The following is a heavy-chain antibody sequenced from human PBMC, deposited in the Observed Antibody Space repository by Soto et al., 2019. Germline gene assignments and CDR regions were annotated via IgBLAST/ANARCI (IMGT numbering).Heavy chain of an antibody. D-gene: IGHD2-15*01. CDR3: ARGLVNNHLYCSGCSCYPHYFVY. CDR1: GGSFSGGY. CDR2: INHSGST. Sequence: PSETLSLTCAVYGGSFSGGYWSWIRQPPGKGLGWIGEINHSGSTNYNPSLKSRVTISVDTSKNQFSLKLSSVTAADTAVYYCARGLVNNHLYCSGCSCYPHYFVYWGQGTLVTVSS. J-gene: IGHJ4*02. V-gene: IGHV4-34*01.